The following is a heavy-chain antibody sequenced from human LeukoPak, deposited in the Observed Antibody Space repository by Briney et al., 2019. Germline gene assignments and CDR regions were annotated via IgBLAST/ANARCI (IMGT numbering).Heavy chain of an antibody. Sequence: TGGSLRLSCAASGFTFSSYGMSWVRQAPGKGLEWVSAISGSGSSTYYAASVKGRFTISRDNSKNTLYLQMNSLRAEDTAVYYCAKDATPMIASWAFDIWGQGTMVTVSS. CDR2: ISGSGSST. CDR3: AKDATPMIASWAFDI. J-gene: IGHJ3*02. D-gene: IGHD3-22*01. CDR1: GFTFSSYG. V-gene: IGHV3-23*01.